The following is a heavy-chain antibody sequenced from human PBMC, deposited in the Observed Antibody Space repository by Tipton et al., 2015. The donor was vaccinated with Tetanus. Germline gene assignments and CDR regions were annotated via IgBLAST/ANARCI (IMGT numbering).Heavy chain of an antibody. D-gene: IGHD2-15*01. V-gene: IGHV3-66*01. J-gene: IGHJ3*01. CDR1: GFTFSSYW. Sequence: SLRLSCAASGFTFSSYWMSWVRQAPGKGLECVSVIYSGDDTYYADSVKGRFTIARDNSKNTLYLQMNSLRAEDTAIYYCARDTGRGYCSGGSCHGLAFDLWGQGTMVTVSS. CDR2: IYSGDDT. CDR3: ARDTGRGYCSGGSCHGLAFDL.